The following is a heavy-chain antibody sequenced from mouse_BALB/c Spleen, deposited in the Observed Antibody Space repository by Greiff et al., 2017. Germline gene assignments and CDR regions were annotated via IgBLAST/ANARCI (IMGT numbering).Heavy chain of an antibody. Sequence: QVQLQQSGAELVRPGTSVKVSCKASGYAFTNYLIEWVKQRPGQGLEWIGVINPGSGGTNYNEKFKGKATLTADKSSSTAYMQLSSLTSDDSAVYFCAREITTVAYWGQGTLVTVSA. D-gene: IGHD2-4*01. J-gene: IGHJ3*01. CDR1: GYAFTNYL. V-gene: IGHV1-54*03. CDR3: AREITTVAY. CDR2: INPGSGGT.